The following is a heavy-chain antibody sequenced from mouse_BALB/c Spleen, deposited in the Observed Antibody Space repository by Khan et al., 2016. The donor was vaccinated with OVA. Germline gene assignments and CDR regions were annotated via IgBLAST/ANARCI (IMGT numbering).Heavy chain of an antibody. Sequence: EVQLQESGPGLVKPSQSLSLTCTVTGYSITTDYAWNWIRQFPGKKLEWMAYISYSGGTSYNPSLKSRISITRDTSKDQFFPQLNSVATEDTATYYGARRGGYGDGAWFAYWGQGTLVTVSA. V-gene: IGHV3-2*02. D-gene: IGHD2-2*01. CDR2: ISYSGGT. J-gene: IGHJ3*01. CDR1: GYSITTDYA. CDR3: ARRGGYGDGAWFAY.